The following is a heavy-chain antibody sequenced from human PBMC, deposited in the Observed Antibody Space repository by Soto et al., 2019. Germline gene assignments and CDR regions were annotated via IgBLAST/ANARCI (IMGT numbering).Heavy chain of an antibody. J-gene: IGHJ6*02. V-gene: IGHV3-21*01. CDR1: GFTFSSYS. CDR2: ISSSSSYI. D-gene: IGHD6-6*01. CDR3: ARERYSSSSGDGVDV. Sequence: PGGSLRLSCAASGFTFSSYSMNWVRQAPGKGLEWVSSISSSSSYIYYADSVKGRFTISRDNAKNSLYLQMNSLRAEDTAVYYCARERYSSSSGDGVDVWGQGTTVTVSS.